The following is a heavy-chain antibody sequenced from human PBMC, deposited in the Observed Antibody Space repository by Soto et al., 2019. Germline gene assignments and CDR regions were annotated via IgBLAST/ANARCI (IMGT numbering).Heavy chain of an antibody. J-gene: IGHJ6*02. CDR3: ARGSRVKIPAATGRDYYYHGLDV. CDR1: GGSFRGYY. CDR2: INHRGSA. V-gene: IGHV4-34*01. Sequence: PSETLSLTCAVYGGSFRGYYWSWIRQPPGKGLEWIGEINHRGSANYNPSVKIRVTISVDTSKNQFSLKLNSVTAADTAMYYCARGSRVKIPAATGRDYYYHGLDVWAQGTAVS. D-gene: IGHD1-26*01.